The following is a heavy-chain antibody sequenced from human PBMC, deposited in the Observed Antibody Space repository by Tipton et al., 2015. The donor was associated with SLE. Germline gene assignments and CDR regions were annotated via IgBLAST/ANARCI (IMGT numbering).Heavy chain of an antibody. CDR2: IYNGGTT. Sequence: GSLRLSCAASGFNFGSYTMNWVRQAPGKWLEWVSVIYNGGTTYHADSVKGRFTISRDNSKNTLYLQMNSLRAEDTAVYYCARGWFGELPSDYWGQGTLVTVSS. CDR1: GFNFGSYT. CDR3: ARGWFGELPSDY. V-gene: IGHV3-66*02. D-gene: IGHD3-10*01. J-gene: IGHJ4*02.